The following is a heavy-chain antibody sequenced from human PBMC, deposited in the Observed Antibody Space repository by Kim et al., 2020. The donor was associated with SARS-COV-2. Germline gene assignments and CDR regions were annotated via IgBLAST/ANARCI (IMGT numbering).Heavy chain of an antibody. Sequence: GGSLRLSCSASGFTFSSYAMHWVRQAPGKGLEYVSAISSNGGSTYYADSVKGRLTISRDNSKNTLYLQMSSLRAEDTAVYYCVKAQALWFGELIPYFDYWGQGTLVTVSS. V-gene: IGHV3-64D*06. CDR3: VKAQALWFGELIPYFDY. D-gene: IGHD3-10*01. CDR2: ISSNGGST. J-gene: IGHJ4*02. CDR1: GFTFSSYA.